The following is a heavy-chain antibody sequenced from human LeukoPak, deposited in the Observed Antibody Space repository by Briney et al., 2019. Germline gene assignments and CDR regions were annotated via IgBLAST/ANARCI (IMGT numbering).Heavy chain of an antibody. CDR3: AKDMYRRARIVAYYFDY. D-gene: IGHD6-13*01. Sequence: GRSLRLSCAASGLTFDDYAMHWVRQAPGKGLEWVSGISWNSGSIGYADSVKGRFTISRDNAKNSLYLQMNSLRAEDTALYYCAKDMYRRARIVAYYFDYWGQGTLVTVSS. V-gene: IGHV3-9*01. J-gene: IGHJ4*02. CDR2: ISWNSGSI. CDR1: GLTFDDYA.